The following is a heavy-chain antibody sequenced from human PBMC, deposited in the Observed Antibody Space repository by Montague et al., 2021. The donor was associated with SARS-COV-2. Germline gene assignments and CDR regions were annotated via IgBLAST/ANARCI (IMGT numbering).Heavy chain of an antibody. CDR3: ARDSSIYYYGSGSYYASFDY. CDR2: INTSGST. J-gene: IGHJ4*02. Sequence: SETLSLTCTVSGGSISSYYWSWIRQAAGKGLQWIGRINTSGSTNYNPSLKSRLTMSVETSKTQFSLRLSSVTAADTAVYYCARDSSIYYYGSGSYYASFDYWGRGTLGTVSS. V-gene: IGHV4-4*07. D-gene: IGHD3-10*01. CDR1: GGSISSYY.